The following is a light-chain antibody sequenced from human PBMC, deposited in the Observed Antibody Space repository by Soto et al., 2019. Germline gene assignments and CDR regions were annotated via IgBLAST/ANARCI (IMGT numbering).Light chain of an antibody. V-gene: IGKV1-27*01. J-gene: IGKJ4*02. CDR1: QAIGVY. CDR3: QEYNSAPLT. Sequence: DIQVTQSTSSLSASLGDRVTITCRANQAIGVYLACLQQQPGKVPKLLIYAASALQSWVPSRFSGSGSGTDFTLSISSLQLEDIATYYCQEYNSAPLTFGGGTKVEI. CDR2: AAS.